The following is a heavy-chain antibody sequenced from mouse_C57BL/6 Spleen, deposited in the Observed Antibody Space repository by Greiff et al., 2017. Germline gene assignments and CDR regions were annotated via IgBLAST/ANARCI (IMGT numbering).Heavy chain of an antibody. J-gene: IGHJ3*01. CDR2: IWTGGGT. CDR1: GFSLTSYA. Sequence: QVQLKESGPGLVAPSQSLSITCTVSGFSLTSYAISWVRQPPGKGLEWLGVIWTGGGTNNNSPLKSRLSTSKDNSKSQVFSKMSSLQTDDTARYYCTRNDGYNGPFAYWGQGTLVTVSA. V-gene: IGHV2-9-1*01. D-gene: IGHD2-3*01. CDR3: TRNDGYNGPFAY.